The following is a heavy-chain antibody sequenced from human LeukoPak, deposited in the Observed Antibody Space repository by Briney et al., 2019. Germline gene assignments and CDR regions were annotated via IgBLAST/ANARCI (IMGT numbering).Heavy chain of an antibody. Sequence: PGGSLRLSCAASGFTFSSYAMSWVRQAPGKGLEWVSAISGSGGSTYYADSVKGRFTISRDNSKNTLYLQMNSLRAEDTAVYYCATKPYYYGSGSYLTHPNFDHWGQGTLVTVSS. CDR2: ISGSGGST. V-gene: IGHV3-23*01. D-gene: IGHD3-10*01. J-gene: IGHJ4*02. CDR3: ATKPYYYGSGSYLTHPNFDH. CDR1: GFTFSSYA.